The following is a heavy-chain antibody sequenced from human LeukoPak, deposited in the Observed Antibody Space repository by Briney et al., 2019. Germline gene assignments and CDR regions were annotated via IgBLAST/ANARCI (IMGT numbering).Heavy chain of an antibody. CDR2: ISSSSSYI. CDR3: ARAPGHGSGRYRNTNLDY. Sequence: GGSLRLSCAASGFTFSSYSMNWVRQAPGKGLEWVSSISSSSSYIYYADSVKGRFTISRDNAKNSLYLQMNSLRPEDAAVYYCARAPGHGSGRYRNTNLDYWGQGTLVTVSS. V-gene: IGHV3-21*01. J-gene: IGHJ4*02. CDR1: GFTFSSYS. D-gene: IGHD3-10*01.